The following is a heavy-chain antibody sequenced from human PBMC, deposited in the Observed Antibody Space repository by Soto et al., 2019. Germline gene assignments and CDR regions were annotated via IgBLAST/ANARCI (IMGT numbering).Heavy chain of an antibody. D-gene: IGHD6-19*01. Sequence: QVQLVQSGAEVKMPGSSVKVSCKASGGTFSSYAFSWVRQAPGQGLEWMGVIIPILKKLNHAQKFQGRGTITADESTSTAYMQASGLRVEDTAVYYCAKSPYEGQWPPNWFDPWGQGTLVTVSS. CDR3: AKSPYEGQWPPNWFDP. CDR1: GGTFSSYA. CDR2: IIPILKKL. J-gene: IGHJ5*02. V-gene: IGHV1-69*01.